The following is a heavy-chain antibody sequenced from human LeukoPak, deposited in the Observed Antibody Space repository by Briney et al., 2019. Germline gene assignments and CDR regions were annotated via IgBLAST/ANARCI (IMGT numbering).Heavy chain of an antibody. CDR1: GFTFSSYA. J-gene: IGHJ5*02. CDR3: ARDRYSSPSNWFDP. Sequence: PGGSLRLSCAASGFTFSSYAMHWVRQAPGKGLEYVSDISSNGGSTYYANSVKGRFTISRDNSKNTLYLQMGSLRAEDMAVYYCARDRYSSPSNWFDPWGQGTLVTVSS. V-gene: IGHV3-64*01. CDR2: ISSNGGST. D-gene: IGHD6-13*01.